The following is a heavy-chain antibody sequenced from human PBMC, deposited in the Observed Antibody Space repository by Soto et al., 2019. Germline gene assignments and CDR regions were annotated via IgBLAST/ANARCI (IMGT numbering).Heavy chain of an antibody. CDR3: ARGWYGPDV. CDR1: EFTFSGRS. D-gene: IGHD3-10*01. J-gene: IGHJ6*03. V-gene: IGHV3-74*01. Sequence: EVQLVESGGGLVQPGGSLRLSCAASEFTFSGRSVHWVRQATGKGLVWVSGIDKVGADATYSDSVKGRFTSSRDNAKDAVDLQMNMLRVEDTAVYYCARGWYGPDVWGKGTTVTVSS. CDR2: IDKVGADA.